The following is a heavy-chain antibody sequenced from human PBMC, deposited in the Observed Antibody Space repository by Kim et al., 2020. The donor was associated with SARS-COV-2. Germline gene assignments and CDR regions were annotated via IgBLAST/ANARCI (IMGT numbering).Heavy chain of an antibody. CDR3: ARRLGVTGTTW. Sequence: GGSLRLSCAASGFTFSSYWMHWVRQAPGKGLVWVSRLNSDGSTTTYADSVKGRFTISRDNAKNTLYLQMNSLRAEDTAVYYCARRLGVTGTTWWGQGTLVTVSS. CDR1: GFTFSSYW. D-gene: IGHD1-20*01. CDR2: LNSDGSTT. J-gene: IGHJ4*02. V-gene: IGHV3-74*01.